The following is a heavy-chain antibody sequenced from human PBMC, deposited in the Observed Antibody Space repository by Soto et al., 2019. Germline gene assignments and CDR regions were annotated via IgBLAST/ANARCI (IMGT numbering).Heavy chain of an antibody. CDR3: TTENTHDYSNYGAFDI. D-gene: IGHD4-4*01. CDR1: GFTFSNAW. J-gene: IGHJ3*02. CDR2: IKSKTDGGTT. V-gene: IGHV3-15*01. Sequence: GGSLRLSCAASGFTFSNAWMSWVRQAPGKGLEWVGRIKSKTDGGTTDYAAPVKGRFTISRDDSKNTLYLQMNSLKTEDTAVYYCTTENTHDYSNYGAFDIWGQGTMVTVSS.